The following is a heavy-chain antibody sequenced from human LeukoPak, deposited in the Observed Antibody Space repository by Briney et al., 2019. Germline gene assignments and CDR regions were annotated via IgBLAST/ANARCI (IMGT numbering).Heavy chain of an antibody. V-gene: IGHV1-8*01. J-gene: IGHJ4*02. Sequence: ASVNVSCKASGYTFTSYDINWVRQATGQGLEWMGWMNPNSGNTGYAQKFQGRVTMTRNTSISTAYMELSSLRSEDTAVYYCARGGFTMVRGVTPADYWGQGTLVTVSS. CDR1: GYTFTSYD. CDR3: ARGGFTMVRGVTPADY. CDR2: MNPNSGNT. D-gene: IGHD3-10*01.